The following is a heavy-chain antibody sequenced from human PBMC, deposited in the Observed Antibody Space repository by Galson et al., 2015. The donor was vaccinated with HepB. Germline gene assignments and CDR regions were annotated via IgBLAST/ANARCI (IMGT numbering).Heavy chain of an antibody. Sequence: SLKVSCKVSGYTLTNLSMHWVRQAPGKGLEWVGGFDPEDGETIYAQKFQGRVTITEDTSTDTAYMELSSLRSEDTAVYYCATKRGVAVGGSRVDDWGQGTLVTVSS. J-gene: IGHJ4*02. V-gene: IGHV1-24*01. D-gene: IGHD6-19*01. CDR1: GYTLTNLS. CDR2: FDPEDGET. CDR3: ATKRGVAVGGSRVDD.